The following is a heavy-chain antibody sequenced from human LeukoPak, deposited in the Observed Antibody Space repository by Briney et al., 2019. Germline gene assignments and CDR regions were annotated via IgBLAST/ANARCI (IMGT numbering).Heavy chain of an antibody. CDR1: GCTFTNYA. V-gene: IGHV3-23*01. J-gene: IGHJ4*02. D-gene: IGHD2-21*02. Sequence: GGSLRLSCAACGCTFTNYAMSWVRQAQGKGLEWVSAINGSGGTTFYADSVKGRFTISRENSKNTVYLQMNSLRAEDTAIYYCAKTANFDYWGQGALVTVSS. CDR2: INGSGGTT. CDR3: AKTANFDY.